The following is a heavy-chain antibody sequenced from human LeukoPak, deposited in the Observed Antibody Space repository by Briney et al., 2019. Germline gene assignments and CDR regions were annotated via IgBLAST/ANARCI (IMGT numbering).Heavy chain of an antibody. D-gene: IGHD3-22*01. J-gene: IGHJ6*03. V-gene: IGHV4-38-2*02. CDR2: IYHSGST. CDR1: GYSISSGYY. CDR3: ARHPPRYYYRDYYYYMDV. Sequence: SETLSLTCTVSGYSISSGYYWGWIRQPPGKGLEWIGSIYHSGSTYYNPSLKSRVTISVDTSKNQFSLKLSSVTAADTAVYYCARHPPRYYYRDYYYYMDVWGKGTTVTISS.